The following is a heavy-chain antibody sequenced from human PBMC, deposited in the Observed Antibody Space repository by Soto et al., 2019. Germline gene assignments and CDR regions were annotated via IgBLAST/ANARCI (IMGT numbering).Heavy chain of an antibody. V-gene: IGHV6-1*01. D-gene: IGHD3-22*01. CDR2: TYYRSKWYN. CDR3: ARVVSLHVIVDYGMDV. Sequence: SQTLSLTCAISGDSVSSNSAAWNWIRQSPSRGLEWLGRTYYRSKWYNDYAVSVKSRITINPDTSKNQFSLQLNSVTPEDTAVYYCARVVSLHVIVDYGMDVWGQGTTVTVSS. J-gene: IGHJ6*02. CDR1: GDSVSSNSAA.